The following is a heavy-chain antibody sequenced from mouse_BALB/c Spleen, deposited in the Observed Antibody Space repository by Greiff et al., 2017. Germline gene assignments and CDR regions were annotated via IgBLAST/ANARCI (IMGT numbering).Heavy chain of an antibody. CDR3: TRDGDGNYVGAMDY. D-gene: IGHD2-1*01. Sequence: EVMLVESGGGLVKPGGSLKLSCAASGFTFSSYTMSWVRQTPEKRLEWVATISSGGSYTYYPDSVKGRFTISRDNAKNTLYLQMSSLKSEDTAMYYCTRDGDGNYVGAMDYWGQGTSVTVSS. CDR2: ISSGGSYT. V-gene: IGHV5-6-4*01. J-gene: IGHJ4*01. CDR1: GFTFSSYT.